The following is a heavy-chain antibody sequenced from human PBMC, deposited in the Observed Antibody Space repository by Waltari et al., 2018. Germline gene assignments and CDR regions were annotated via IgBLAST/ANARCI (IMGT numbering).Heavy chain of an antibody. J-gene: IGHJ6*02. CDR1: GYTFTGYY. Sequence: QVQLVQSGAEVKKPGASVKVSCTAPGYTFTGYYMHWVRQAPGQGLEWMGRINPNSGGTNYAQKFQGRVTMTRDTSISTAYMELSRLRSDDTAVYYCARLRFLEWLYSYGMDVWGQGTTVTVSS. CDR2: INPNSGGT. CDR3: ARLRFLEWLYSYGMDV. V-gene: IGHV1-2*06. D-gene: IGHD3-3*01.